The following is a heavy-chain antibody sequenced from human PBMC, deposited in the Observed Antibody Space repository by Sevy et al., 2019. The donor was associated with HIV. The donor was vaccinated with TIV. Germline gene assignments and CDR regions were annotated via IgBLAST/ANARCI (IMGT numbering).Heavy chain of an antibody. V-gene: IGHV5-51*01. Sequence: GESLKISCKGSGYSFTSYWIGWVRQMPGKGLEWMGIIYPGDSDTRYSPAFQGQVPISADKSISTAYLQWSSLKASDTAMYYCARLSLWLQGWFDPWGQGTLVTVSS. CDR1: GYSFTSYW. J-gene: IGHJ5*02. D-gene: IGHD3-10*01. CDR2: IYPGDSDT. CDR3: ARLSLWLQGWFDP.